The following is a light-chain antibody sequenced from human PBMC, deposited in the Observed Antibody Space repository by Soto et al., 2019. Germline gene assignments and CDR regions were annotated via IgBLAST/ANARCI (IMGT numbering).Light chain of an antibody. CDR3: AAWDDSLNGYVV. V-gene: IGLV1-44*01. Sequence: QSVLTQPPSASGTPGQRVTISCSGSSSNIGSNTVNWYQQLPGTAPKLLIYSNNQRPSGVPDRFSGSKSGTSASLAIIGLQSEDESEYYCAAWDDSLNGYVVFGGGTKLTVL. CDR1: SSNIGSNT. J-gene: IGLJ2*01. CDR2: SNN.